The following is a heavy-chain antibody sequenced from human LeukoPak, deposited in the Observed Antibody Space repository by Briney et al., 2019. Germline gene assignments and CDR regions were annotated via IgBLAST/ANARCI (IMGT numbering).Heavy chain of an antibody. CDR2: IKEDGSVK. CDR1: GFTVRNYW. D-gene: IGHD6-6*01. J-gene: IGHJ4*02. V-gene: IGHV3-7*01. CDR3: ARIGYSSSSFDY. Sequence: PGGSLRLSCAASGFTVRNYWMSWVRQAPGKGLEWVANIKEDGSVKYYVDSVKGRFTISRDTAKNSVYLQMNSLRAEDTAVYYCARIGYSSSSFDYWGQGILVTVSS.